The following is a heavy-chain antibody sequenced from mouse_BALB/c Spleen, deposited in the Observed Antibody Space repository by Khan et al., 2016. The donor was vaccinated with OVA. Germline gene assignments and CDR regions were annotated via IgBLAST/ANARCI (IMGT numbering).Heavy chain of an antibody. CDR1: GYSITSAYY. CDR3: ARAGRWFDY. CDR2: ISSGGSF. J-gene: IGHJ3*01. D-gene: IGHD3-3*01. Sequence: EVQLQESGPGLVKPSQSLSLTCSVTGYSITSAYYWNWIRQFPGNKLEWMGYISSGGSFNYNPSLKNRISITRDTSKNQFFLKLNSVTPEYTATYYCARAGRWFDYWGQGTLVTVSA. V-gene: IGHV3-6*02.